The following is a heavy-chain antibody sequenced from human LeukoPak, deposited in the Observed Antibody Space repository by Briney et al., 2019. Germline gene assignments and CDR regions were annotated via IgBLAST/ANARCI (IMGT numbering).Heavy chain of an antibody. CDR2: IRNKAYSGTT. V-gene: IGHV3-49*03. Sequence: PGGSLRLSCTSSGFTFGDYAVSWFGQAPGKGLEWVGFIRNKAYSGTTEYAASVKGRFTISRDDSKSIAYLQMNSLKTEDTAVYYCARAAKRIWFGELSHAFDIWGQGTMVTVSS. D-gene: IGHD3-10*01. J-gene: IGHJ3*02. CDR1: GFTFGDYA. CDR3: ARAAKRIWFGELSHAFDI.